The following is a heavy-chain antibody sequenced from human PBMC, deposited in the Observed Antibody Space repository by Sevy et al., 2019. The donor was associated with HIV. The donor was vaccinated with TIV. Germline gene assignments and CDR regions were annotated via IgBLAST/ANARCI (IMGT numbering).Heavy chain of an antibody. Sequence: GGSLRLSCAASGFTFSAYYMSWIRQAPGKGLEWVSSISSSGSTIYYADSVKGRFTISRDNAKNSLYLQMNSLRAEDTAVYYCARDRFTYCGGDCSYGMDVWGQGTTVTVSS. CDR2: ISSSGSTI. V-gene: IGHV3-11*01. J-gene: IGHJ6*02. CDR1: GFTFSAYY. CDR3: ARDRFTYCGGDCSYGMDV. D-gene: IGHD2-21*01.